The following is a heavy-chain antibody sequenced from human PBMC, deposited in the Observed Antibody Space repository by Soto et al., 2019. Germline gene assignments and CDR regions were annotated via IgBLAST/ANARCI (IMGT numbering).Heavy chain of an antibody. J-gene: IGHJ4*02. V-gene: IGHV3-33*01. D-gene: IGHD3-16*02. Sequence: GGSLRLSCAASGFTFSSYGMHWVRQAPGKGLEWVAVIWYDGSNKYYADSVKGRFTISRDNSKNTLYLQMNSLRAEDTAVYYCARSPHLGELSFDYWGQGTLVTVSS. CDR2: IWYDGSNK. CDR3: ARSPHLGELSFDY. CDR1: GFTFSSYG.